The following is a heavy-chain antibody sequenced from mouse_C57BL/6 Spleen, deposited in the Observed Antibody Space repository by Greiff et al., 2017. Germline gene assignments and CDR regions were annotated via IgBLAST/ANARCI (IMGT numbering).Heavy chain of an antibody. V-gene: IGHV1-50*01. J-gene: IGHJ4*01. CDR3: ARYPSGAYYAMDY. D-gene: IGHD6-1*01. Sequence: QVQLQQPGAELVKPGASVKLSCKASGYTFTRYWMQWVKQRPGQGLEWIGEIDPSDSYTNYNQKFKGKATLTVDTSSSTAYMQLSSLTSEDSAVYYCARYPSGAYYAMDYWGQGTSVTVSS. CDR2: IDPSDSYT. CDR1: GYTFTRYW.